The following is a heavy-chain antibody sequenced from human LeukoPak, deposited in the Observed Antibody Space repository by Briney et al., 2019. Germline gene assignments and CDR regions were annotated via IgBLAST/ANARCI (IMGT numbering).Heavy chain of an antibody. CDR3: ASTNYDSLTGLDY. J-gene: IGHJ4*02. CDR2: INHSGST. V-gene: IGHV4-34*01. CDR1: RGSFSGYY. Sequence: SETLSLTCALYRGSFSGYYWSGIRQPPGKGLEWIGEINHSGSTNYNPSLKSRVTISVDTSKNQFSLKLSSVTAADTAVYYCASTNYDSLTGLDYWGQGTLVTVSS. D-gene: IGHD3-9*01.